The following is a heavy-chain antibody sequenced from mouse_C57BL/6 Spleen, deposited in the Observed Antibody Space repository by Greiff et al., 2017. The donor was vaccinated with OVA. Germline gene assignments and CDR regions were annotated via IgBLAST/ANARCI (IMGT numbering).Heavy chain of an antibody. D-gene: IGHD1-1*01. J-gene: IGHJ2*01. CDR2: IYPGDGDT. Sequence: QVQLQQSGPELVKPGASVKISCKASGYAFSSSWMNWVKQRPGKGLEWIGRIYPGDGDTNYNGKFKGKATLTADKSSSTAYMQLSSLTSEDSAVYFCAREMVVAPYYFDYWGQGTTLTVSS. CDR1: GYAFSSSW. V-gene: IGHV1-82*01. CDR3: AREMVVAPYYFDY.